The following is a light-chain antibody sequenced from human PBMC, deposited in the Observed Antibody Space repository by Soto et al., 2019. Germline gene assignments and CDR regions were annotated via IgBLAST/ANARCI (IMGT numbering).Light chain of an antibody. V-gene: IGKV3-20*01. CDR1: QSVSSSY. Sequence: EIVLTQSPGTLSLSPGERATLSCRASQSVSSSYLAWYQRKPGQAPRLLIYGASSRATGIPDRFSGSGSGTDLAMAISRLEPAIFAVHYSQQSGSLPRTVGGGTEVDSK. CDR2: GAS. J-gene: IGKJ4*01. CDR3: QQSGSLPRT.